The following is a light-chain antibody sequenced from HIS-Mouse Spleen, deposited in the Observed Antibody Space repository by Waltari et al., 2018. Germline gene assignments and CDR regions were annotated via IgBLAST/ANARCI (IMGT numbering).Light chain of an antibody. Sequence: QSALTQPPSASGSPGQSVTISCTGTSGDVGGYNYVSWYQQHPGKAPKLMIYEVSKRPSGVPDRFSGSKSGNPASLTVSGLQAEDEADYYCSSYAGSNNLVFGGGTKLTVL. J-gene: IGLJ2*01. V-gene: IGLV2-8*01. CDR3: SSYAGSNNLV. CDR1: SGDVGGYNY. CDR2: EVS.